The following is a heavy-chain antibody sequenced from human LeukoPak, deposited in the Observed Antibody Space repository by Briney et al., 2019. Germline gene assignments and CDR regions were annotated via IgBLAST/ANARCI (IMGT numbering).Heavy chain of an antibody. CDR3: AIHFPYYYDCCGYFDY. J-gene: IGHJ4*02. V-gene: IGHV4-39*01. Sequence: PSETLSLTCTVSGGSISSSSYYWGWIRQPPGKGLEWIGRIDYSGSTYYNPSLKSRVTISVDTSKNQFSLKLSCVTAADTAVYYCAIHFPYYYDCCGYFDYWGQGTLVTVSS. CDR1: GGSISSSSYY. D-gene: IGHD3-22*01. CDR2: IDYSGST.